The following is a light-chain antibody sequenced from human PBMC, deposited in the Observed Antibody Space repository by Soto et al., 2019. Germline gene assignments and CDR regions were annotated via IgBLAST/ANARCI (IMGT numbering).Light chain of an antibody. CDR2: GTS. J-gene: IGKJ1*01. CDR3: QQYGNSRWT. Sequence: EIVLTQSPDTLSLSPGERATLSCRASQSVSSSYLAWYQQTPGQARRLLIYGTSNRATGIPDRFSGSGSGTDLTLTISRLEPEDFAVYYCQQYGNSRWTFGQGTKVEIK. V-gene: IGKV3-20*01. CDR1: QSVSSSY.